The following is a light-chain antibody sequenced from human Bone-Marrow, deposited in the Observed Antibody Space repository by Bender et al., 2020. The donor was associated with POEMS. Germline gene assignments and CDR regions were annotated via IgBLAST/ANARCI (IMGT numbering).Light chain of an antibody. J-gene: IGLJ1*01. CDR3: CSYAGSSTWV. V-gene: IGLV2-8*01. Sequence: QSALTQPPSASGSPGQSVTISCTGTSSDVGGYDYVSWFQQHPGKAPELMIYEVNKRPSGVSDRFSGSKSDNTASLTISGLQAEDEADYYCCSYAGSSTWVFGTGTKVTVL. CDR1: SSDVGGYDY. CDR2: EVN.